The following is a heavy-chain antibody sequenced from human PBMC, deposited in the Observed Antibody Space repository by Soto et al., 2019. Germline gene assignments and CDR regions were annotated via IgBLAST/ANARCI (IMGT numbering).Heavy chain of an antibody. Sequence: GGSLRLSCAASGFTFSSYAMSWVRQAPGKGLEWVSAISGSGGSTYYADSVKGRFTISRDNSKNTLYLQMNSLRAEDTAVYYCAKVYYDILTGYRPPFEGSGFDPWGQGTLVTVSS. CDR1: GFTFSSYA. D-gene: IGHD3-9*01. CDR3: AKVYYDILTGYRPPFEGSGFDP. CDR2: ISGSGGST. V-gene: IGHV3-23*01. J-gene: IGHJ5*02.